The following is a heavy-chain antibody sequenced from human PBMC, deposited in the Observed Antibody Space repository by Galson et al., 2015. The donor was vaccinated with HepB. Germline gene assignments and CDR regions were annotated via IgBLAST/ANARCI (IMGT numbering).Heavy chain of an antibody. CDR2: ISGSGGST. CDR3: AKERLISPSPYYDFWSGYSD. CDR1: GFTFSSYA. V-gene: IGHV3-23*01. J-gene: IGHJ4*02. D-gene: IGHD3-3*01. Sequence: SLRLSCAASGFTFSSYAMSWVRQAPGKGLEWVSAISGSGGSTYYADSVKGRFTISRDNSKNTLYLQMNSLRAEDTAVYYCAKERLISPSPYYDFWSGYSDWGQGTLVTVSS.